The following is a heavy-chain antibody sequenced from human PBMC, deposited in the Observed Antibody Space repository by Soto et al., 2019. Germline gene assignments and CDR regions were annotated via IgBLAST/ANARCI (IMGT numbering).Heavy chain of an antibody. CDR3: AVYDFWSGSYYYYYGMDV. CDR2: IIPIFGTA. Sequence: QVQLVQSGAEVKKPGSSVKVSCKASGGTFSSYAISWVRQAPGQGLEWMGGIIPIFGTANYAQKFQGRVTITADESTSTAYMELSSLRSDDTAVYYCAVYDFWSGSYYYYYGMDVWGQGTTVTVSS. CDR1: GGTFSSYA. J-gene: IGHJ6*02. V-gene: IGHV1-69*01. D-gene: IGHD3-3*01.